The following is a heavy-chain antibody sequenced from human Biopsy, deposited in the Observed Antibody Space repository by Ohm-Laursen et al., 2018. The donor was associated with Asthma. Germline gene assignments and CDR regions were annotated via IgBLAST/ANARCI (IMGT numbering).Heavy chain of an antibody. J-gene: IGHJ6*02. Sequence: SLRLSCTASGFAVSRDHMFWVRQAPGKGLEWVSVIYSGGTSHTADSVRGRFTISRDYSKNTLYLQMHSLRADDTAVYYCARGSKIGRPRLVFNWVRTDYYYSLDVWGQGTTVTVSS. CDR2: IYSGGTS. D-gene: IGHD7-27*01. V-gene: IGHV3-53*01. CDR3: ARGSKIGRPRLVFNWVRTDYYYSLDV. CDR1: GFAVSRDH.